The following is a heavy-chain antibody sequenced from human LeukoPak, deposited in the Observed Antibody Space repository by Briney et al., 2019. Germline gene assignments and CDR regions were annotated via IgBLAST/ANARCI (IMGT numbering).Heavy chain of an antibody. J-gene: IGHJ4*02. V-gene: IGHV3-53*01. D-gene: IGHD1-14*01. CDR2: LYSDGNT. CDR3: ARGVEPLAANTLAY. CDR1: GFTVITND. Sequence: GGSLRLSCAASGFTVITNDMTCVSQAPGKGLEWVSVLYSDGNTKYADSVQGRFTISRDNSKNTLYLEMNSLSPDDTAVYYCARGVEPLAANTLAYWGQGTLVTVSS.